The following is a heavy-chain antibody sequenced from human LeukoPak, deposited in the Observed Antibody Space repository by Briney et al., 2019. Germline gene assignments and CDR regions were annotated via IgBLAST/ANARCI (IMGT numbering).Heavy chain of an antibody. V-gene: IGHV5-51*01. Sequence: GESLKIPCKGSGYSFTSYWIGWVRQMPGKGLEWMGIIYPGDSDTRYSPSFQGQVTISADKSISTAYLQWSSLKASDTAMYYCARRYYYDSSGYYYGLYYFDYWGQGTLVTVSS. CDR1: GYSFTSYW. CDR2: IYPGDSDT. J-gene: IGHJ4*02. CDR3: ARRYYYDSSGYYYGLYYFDY. D-gene: IGHD3-22*01.